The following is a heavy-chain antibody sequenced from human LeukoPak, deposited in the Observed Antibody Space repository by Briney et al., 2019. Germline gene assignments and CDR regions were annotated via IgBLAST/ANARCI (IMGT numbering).Heavy chain of an antibody. CDR1: GFTLKTHA. V-gene: IGHV3-33*01. D-gene: IGHD5-18*01. CDR3: VRDRGSGYSYGMYYYFYGVDV. Sequence: GGSLRLSCAASGFTLKTHAMHWVRQAPGKGLEWVAVIWSDGSSKYYADSVKGRFTISRDNSKNTLFLDMSSLRVEETALYYCVRDRGSGYSYGMYYYFYGVDVWGQGTTVTVSS. J-gene: IGHJ6*02. CDR2: IWSDGSSK.